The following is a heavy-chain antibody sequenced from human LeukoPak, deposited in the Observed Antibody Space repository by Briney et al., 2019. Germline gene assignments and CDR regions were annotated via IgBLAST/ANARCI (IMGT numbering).Heavy chain of an antibody. J-gene: IGHJ4*02. D-gene: IGHD6-19*01. CDR3: AGGTRDSGLK. Sequence: GGSLRLSCAASGFTFSSYSINWVRQAPGKGLEWVSCISSTSSFIYYADSVKGRFTISRDNAKSSLYLQMNSLRAEDTAVYYCAGGTRDSGLKWGPGTSVTVSS. CDR2: ISSTSSFI. V-gene: IGHV3-21*01. CDR1: GFTFSSYS.